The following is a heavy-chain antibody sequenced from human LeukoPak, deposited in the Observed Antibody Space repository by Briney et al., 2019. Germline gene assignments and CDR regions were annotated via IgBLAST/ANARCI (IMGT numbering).Heavy chain of an antibody. D-gene: IGHD6-19*01. Sequence: SETLSLTCAGYGGSFSGYYWSWIRQPPGKGLEWIGEINHSGSTNYNPSLKSRVTISVDTSKNQFSLKLSSVTAADTAVYYCARGQWLVSVGFDYWGQGTLVTVSS. J-gene: IGHJ4*02. V-gene: IGHV4-34*01. CDR3: ARGQWLVSVGFDY. CDR1: GGSFSGYY. CDR2: INHSGST.